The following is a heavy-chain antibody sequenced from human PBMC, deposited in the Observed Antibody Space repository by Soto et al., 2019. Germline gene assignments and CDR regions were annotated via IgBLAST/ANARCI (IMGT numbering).Heavy chain of an antibody. V-gene: IGHV4-34*01. Sequence: PSETLSLTCAVYGGSFSGYYWSWIRQPPGKGLEWIGEINHSGSTNYNPSLKSRVTISVDTSKNQFSLKLSSVTAADPAVYYCARCKQLFDYWGQGTLVTVSS. J-gene: IGHJ4*02. CDR3: ARCKQLFDY. CDR2: INHSGST. CDR1: GGSFSGYY. D-gene: IGHD6-13*01.